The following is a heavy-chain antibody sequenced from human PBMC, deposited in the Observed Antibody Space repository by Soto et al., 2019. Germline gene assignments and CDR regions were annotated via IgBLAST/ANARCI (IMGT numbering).Heavy chain of an antibody. Sequence: QVQLVESGGGLVKPGGSLRLSCAASGFTFSDYYMSWIRQAPGKGLEWVSYISSSGSTIYYADSVKGRFTISRDNAKNSLYLQMNSLRAEDTAVYYCAREGDSSSQAGYYYYYGMDVWGQGTTVTVSS. CDR2: ISSSGSTI. CDR1: GFTFSDYY. CDR3: AREGDSSSQAGYYYYYGMDV. V-gene: IGHV3-11*01. J-gene: IGHJ6*02. D-gene: IGHD6-13*01.